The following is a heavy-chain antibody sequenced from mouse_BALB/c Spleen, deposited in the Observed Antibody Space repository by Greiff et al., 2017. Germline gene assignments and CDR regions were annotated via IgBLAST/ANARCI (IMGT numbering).Heavy chain of an antibody. V-gene: IGHV1-63*02. CDR3: ITTVVEDYAMDY. Sequence: QVQLQQSGAELVRPGTSVKISCQASGYTFTNYWLGWVKQRPGHGLEWIGDIYPGGGYTNYNEKFKGKATLTADTSSSTAYMQLSSLTSEDSAVYFCITTVVEDYAMDYWGQGTSVTVSS. CDR1: GYTFTNYW. CDR2: IYPGGGYT. J-gene: IGHJ4*01. D-gene: IGHD1-1*01.